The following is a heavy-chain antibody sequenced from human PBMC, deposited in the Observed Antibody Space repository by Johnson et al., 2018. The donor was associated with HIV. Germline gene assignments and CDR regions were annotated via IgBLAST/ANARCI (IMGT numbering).Heavy chain of an antibody. J-gene: IGHJ3*01. Sequence: VQLVESGGGLVQPGRSLRLSCAASGFTFDDYAMHWVRQAPGKGLEWVGRIKSKTDGGTTDYAAPVKGRFTISRDDSKNTLYLLMTSLKTEDTAVYYCTTGPVGATKGGGAFDLWGLGTMVTVSS. CDR1: GFTFDDYA. CDR2: IKSKTDGGTT. CDR3: TTGPVGATKGGGAFDL. V-gene: IGHV3-15*01. D-gene: IGHD1-26*01.